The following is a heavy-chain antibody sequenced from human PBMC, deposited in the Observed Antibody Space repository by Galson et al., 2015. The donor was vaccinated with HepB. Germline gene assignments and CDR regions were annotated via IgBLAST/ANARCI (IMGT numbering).Heavy chain of an antibody. CDR2: IYCTGTT. V-gene: IGHV4-39*01. J-gene: IGHJ6*02. D-gene: IGHD2-15*01. Sequence: ETLSLTCAVSGASTSSNTYYWSWIRQPPGRGLEWIGSIYCTGTTYYNPSLKSRVTISLDTSKNHFSLKLRSVTAADTAVYYCARHVGESGSYGMDVWGQGTTVTVSS. CDR1: GASTSSNTYY. CDR3: ARHVGESGSYGMDV.